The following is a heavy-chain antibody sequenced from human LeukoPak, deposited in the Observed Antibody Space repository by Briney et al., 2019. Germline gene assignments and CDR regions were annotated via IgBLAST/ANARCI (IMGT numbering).Heavy chain of an antibody. CDR3: TREYYPHYFDY. CDR2: IRSKAYGGTT. D-gene: IGHD2-8*01. CDR1: GFTFSNYA. V-gene: IGHV3-49*04. Sequence: GGSLRLSCAASGFTFSNYAMSWVRQAPGKGLEWVGFIRSKAYGGTTEYAASVKGRFTISRDDSRSIAYLQMNGLKTEDTAVYYCTREYYPHYFDYWGQGSLVTVSS. J-gene: IGHJ4*02.